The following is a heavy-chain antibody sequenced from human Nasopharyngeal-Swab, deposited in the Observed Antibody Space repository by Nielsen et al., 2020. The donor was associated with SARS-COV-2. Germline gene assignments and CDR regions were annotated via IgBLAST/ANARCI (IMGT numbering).Heavy chain of an antibody. Sequence: GESLKISCVASGFTLSNFVMHWVRQAPGKGLLWVSHIKRDGSVINYADVVKGRFTISRDNAKNTLYLQMNSLRAEGTAMYYCCLYDGSGPFDWGQGTLVTVSS. V-gene: IGHV3-74*01. D-gene: IGHD3-22*01. J-gene: IGHJ4*02. CDR1: GFTLSNFV. CDR2: IKRDGSVI. CDR3: CLYDGSGPFD.